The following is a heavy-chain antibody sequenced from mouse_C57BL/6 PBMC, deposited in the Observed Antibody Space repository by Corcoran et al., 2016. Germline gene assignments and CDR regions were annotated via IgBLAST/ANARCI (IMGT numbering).Heavy chain of an antibody. CDR2: INTYSGVP. V-gene: IGHV9-3*01. J-gene: IGHJ4*01. Sequence: QIQLVQSGPELKKPGETVKISCKASGYTFTTYGMSWVKQAPGKGLKWMGWINTYSGVPTYADDFKGRFAFSLETPASTAYLQINNLKNEDTATYFCARGSSGPYYAMDYWGQGTSVTVSS. CDR3: ARGSSGPYYAMDY. CDR1: GYTFTTYG. D-gene: IGHD3-2*02.